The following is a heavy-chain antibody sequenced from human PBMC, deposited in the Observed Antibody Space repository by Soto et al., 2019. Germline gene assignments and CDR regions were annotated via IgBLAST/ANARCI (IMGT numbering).Heavy chain of an antibody. V-gene: IGHV1-69*13. Sequence: SVKVSCKASGGTFSSYAISWVRQAPGQGLEWMGGIIPIFGTANYAQKFQGRVTITADESTSTAYMELSSLGSEDTAVYYCARDRFDGYCSGGSCYSEGYYGMDVWGQGTTVTVSS. CDR3: ARDRFDGYCSGGSCYSEGYYGMDV. CDR1: GGTFSSYA. D-gene: IGHD2-15*01. J-gene: IGHJ6*02. CDR2: IIPIFGTA.